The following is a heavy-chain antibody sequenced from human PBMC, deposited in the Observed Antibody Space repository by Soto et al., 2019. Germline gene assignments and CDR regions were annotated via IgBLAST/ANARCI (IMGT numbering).Heavy chain of an antibody. D-gene: IGHD3-10*01. Sequence: SETLSLTCTVSSGSISSYYWSWIRQPPGKGLEWIGYIYYSGSTNYNPSLKSRVTISVDTSKNQFSLKLSSVTAADTAVYYCARQFGQKGAYYYYYMDVWGKGTTVTV. J-gene: IGHJ6*03. V-gene: IGHV4-59*08. CDR2: IYYSGST. CDR3: ARQFGQKGAYYYYYMDV. CDR1: SGSISSYY.